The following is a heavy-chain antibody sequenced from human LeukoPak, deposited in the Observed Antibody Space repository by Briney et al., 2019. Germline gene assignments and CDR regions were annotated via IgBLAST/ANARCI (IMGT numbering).Heavy chain of an antibody. Sequence: SETLSLTCTVSGGSISSGGYYWNWIRQHPGKGLEWIGYISYSGSTYYNPSLKSRITMSVDTSKNQFSLKLSSVTAADTAMYYCAKNHDVKWFDPWGQGTLVTVSS. J-gene: IGHJ5*02. V-gene: IGHV4-31*03. D-gene: IGHD1-1*01. CDR2: ISYSGST. CDR1: GGSISSGGYY. CDR3: AKNHDVKWFDP.